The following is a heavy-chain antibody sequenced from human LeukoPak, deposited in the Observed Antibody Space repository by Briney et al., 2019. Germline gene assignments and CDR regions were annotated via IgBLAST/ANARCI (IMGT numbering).Heavy chain of an antibody. CDR3: AKGSVCSGGSCYSGGFDY. J-gene: IGHJ4*02. D-gene: IGHD2-15*01. Sequence: GATLRLSCVASGFTFSTYGMNWVRQAPGKGLEWLSIISGSGSSTFYADSVKGRFIISRDNSKNTLYLQMNSLRDEDTAVYYCAKGSVCSGGSCYSGGFDYWGQGTLVTVSS. CDR1: GFTFSTYG. V-gene: IGHV3-23*01. CDR2: ISGSGSST.